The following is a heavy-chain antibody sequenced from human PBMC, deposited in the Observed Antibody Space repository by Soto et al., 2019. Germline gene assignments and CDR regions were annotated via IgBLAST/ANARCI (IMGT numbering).Heavy chain of an antibody. D-gene: IGHD6-13*01. V-gene: IGHV4-39*01. J-gene: IGHJ4*02. Sequence: QLQLQESGPGLVKPSETLSLTCTVSGGSISSSSYYWGWIRQPPGKGLEWIGSIYYSGSTYYNPPLKSRVTISVDTSKNQFSLKLSSVTAADTAVYYCARQQQLDWGSDYWGQGTLVTVSS. CDR3: ARQQQLDWGSDY. CDR2: IYYSGST. CDR1: GGSISSSSYY.